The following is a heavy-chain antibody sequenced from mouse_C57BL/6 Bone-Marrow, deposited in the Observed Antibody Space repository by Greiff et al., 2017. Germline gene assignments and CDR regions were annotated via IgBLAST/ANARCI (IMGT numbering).Heavy chain of an antibody. Sequence: QVQLQQSGAELVRPGTSVKVSCKASGYAFTNYLIEWVKQRPGPGLEWIGVINPGSGGTNYNEKFKGKATLTADKSSSTAYMQLSSLTSEDSAVYFCAREGELGWYFDVWGTGTTVTVSS. CDR3: AREGELGWYFDV. CDR1: GYAFTNYL. J-gene: IGHJ1*03. D-gene: IGHD4-1*01. V-gene: IGHV1-54*01. CDR2: INPGSGGT.